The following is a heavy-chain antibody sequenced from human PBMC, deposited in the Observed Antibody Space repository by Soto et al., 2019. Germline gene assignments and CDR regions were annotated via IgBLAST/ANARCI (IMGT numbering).Heavy chain of an antibody. CDR1: GFTFSSFG. Sequence: QVQLVESGGGVVQPGRSLRLSCAASGFTFSSFGMHWVRQAPGKGLEWVAVISYDGSNKYYVDSVKGRFTISRDNSKNTLYLQMNSLRAEDTAVFSCAKPTVPFGRTAVAGPFDNWGQGTLVTVSS. CDR3: AKPTVPFGRTAVAGPFDN. J-gene: IGHJ4*02. CDR2: ISYDGSNK. V-gene: IGHV3-30*18. D-gene: IGHD6-19*01.